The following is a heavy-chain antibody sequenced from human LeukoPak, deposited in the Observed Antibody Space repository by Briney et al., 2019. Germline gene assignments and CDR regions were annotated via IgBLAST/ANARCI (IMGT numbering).Heavy chain of an antibody. CDR3: AKDYTAPVTTHADY. Sequence: GRSLRLSCAASGFTFSSYGMHWVRQAPGKGLEWVAVISYDGSNKYYADSVKGRFTISRDNSKNTLYLQMNSLRAEDTAVYYCAKDYTAPVTTHADYWGQGTLVTVSS. D-gene: IGHD4-17*01. CDR1: GFTFSSYG. CDR2: ISYDGSNK. J-gene: IGHJ4*02. V-gene: IGHV3-30*18.